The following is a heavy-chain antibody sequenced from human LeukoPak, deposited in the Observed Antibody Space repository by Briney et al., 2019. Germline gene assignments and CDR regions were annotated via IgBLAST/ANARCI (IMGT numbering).Heavy chain of an antibody. CDR2: IYYSGST. CDR3: ARRGRIGHWFDP. D-gene: IGHD2-15*01. Sequence: PSETLSLTCTVSAGFVSNSNYYWGWIRQPPGKGLEWIGSIYYSGSTYYNPSLESRVTISVDTSKNQFSLKLSSVTAADTAVYYCARRGRIGHWFDPWGQGTPVTVSS. J-gene: IGHJ5*02. V-gene: IGHV4-39*01. CDR1: AGFVSNSNYY.